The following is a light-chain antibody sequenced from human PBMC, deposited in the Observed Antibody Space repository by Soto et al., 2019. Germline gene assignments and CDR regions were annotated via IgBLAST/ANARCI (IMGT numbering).Light chain of an antibody. CDR3: QHRSNRPPT. Sequence: EIVLTQSPATLSLSPGERATLSCRASQSADSYLAWYQQKVGQAPRLLIYDASNRATGIPARFSGSGSGTDFTLTISRLEPEDFAVYYCQHRSNRPPTFGQGTKVEIK. CDR2: DAS. V-gene: IGKV3-11*01. CDR1: QSADSY. J-gene: IGKJ1*01.